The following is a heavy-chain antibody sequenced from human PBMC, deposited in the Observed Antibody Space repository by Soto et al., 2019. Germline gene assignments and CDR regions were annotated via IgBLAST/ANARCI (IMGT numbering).Heavy chain of an antibody. Sequence: SFPTLVNPTQTLTLTCTFSGFSLITNGVCVGCIRQPPGKALEWLALIYWDDDKRYSPSLKSRLTITKDTSKNKVVLTMTNMDPVDTATYYCAHSAGLRLHDYWGQGTLVTVSS. J-gene: IGHJ4*02. CDR1: GFSLITNGVC. D-gene: IGHD3-16*01. CDR2: IYWDDDK. CDR3: AHSAGLRLHDY. V-gene: IGHV2-5*02.